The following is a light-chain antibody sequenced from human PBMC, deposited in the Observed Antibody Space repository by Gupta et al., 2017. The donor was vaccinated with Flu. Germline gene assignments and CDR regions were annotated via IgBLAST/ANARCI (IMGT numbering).Light chain of an antibody. J-gene: IGLJ3*02. CDR3: SSYAGSGV. CDR2: EVS. Sequence: QSALPQPPSASGSPGQSVTISCTGTSSDVGGYNYVSWYQQHPGKAPKLMIYEVSKRPSGVPDRFSGSKSGNTASLTVSGLQAEDEADYYCSSYAGSGVFGGGTKLTVL. CDR1: SSDVGGYNY. V-gene: IGLV2-8*01.